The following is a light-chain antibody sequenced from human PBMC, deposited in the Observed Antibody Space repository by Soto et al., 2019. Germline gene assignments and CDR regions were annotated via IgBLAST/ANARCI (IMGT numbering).Light chain of an antibody. CDR2: KAS. J-gene: IGKJ1*01. Sequence: DIQMTQSPSTLSASVGDKVTLTCRASQYISTWLAWYQQKPGKAPKLLIYKASDLQSGVPSRFSGSGSGTEFTLTISSLQPDDFATYYCQPYDSYPWTFGQGTKVE. V-gene: IGKV1-5*03. CDR3: QPYDSYPWT. CDR1: QYISTW.